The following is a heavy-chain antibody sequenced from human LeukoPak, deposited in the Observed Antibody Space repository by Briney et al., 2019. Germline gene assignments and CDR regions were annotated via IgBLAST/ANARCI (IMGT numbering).Heavy chain of an antibody. CDR2: IIPIFGTA. V-gene: IGHV1-69*05. CDR1: GGTFSSYA. CDR3: ARGIRDGYNYYYYYYMDV. Sequence: SVTVSCKASGGTFSSYAISWVRQAPGQGLEWMGGIIPIFGTANYAQKFQGRVTITTDESTSTAYMELSSLRSEDTAVYYCARGIRDGYNYYYYYYMDVWGKGTTVTVSS. D-gene: IGHD5-24*01. J-gene: IGHJ6*03.